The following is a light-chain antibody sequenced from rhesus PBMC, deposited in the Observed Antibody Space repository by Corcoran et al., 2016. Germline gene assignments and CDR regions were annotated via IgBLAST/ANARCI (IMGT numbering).Light chain of an antibody. CDR1: QGISSW. J-gene: IGKJ3*01. Sequence: DIQMTQSPSSLSASVGDTVTITCRASQGISSWFAWYQQKPGKAPKLLTYKASSLPSGVPSRFSGRGSGTDFTLTISSLQSEDFATYYYQQYSSRPFTFGPGTKLDIK. V-gene: IGKV1-22*01. CDR2: KAS. CDR3: QQYSSRPFT.